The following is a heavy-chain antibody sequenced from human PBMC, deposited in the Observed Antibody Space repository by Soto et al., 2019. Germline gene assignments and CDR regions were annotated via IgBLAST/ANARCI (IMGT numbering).Heavy chain of an antibody. CDR3: ARDLWDIVVVVAETHYYGMDV. D-gene: IGHD2-15*01. Sequence: QVQLVQSGAEVKKPGASVKVSCKASGYTFTSYGISWVRQAPGRGLEWMGWISAYNGNTNYAQKLQGRVTMTTDTSTSTAYIELRSLRSDDTDVYYCARDLWDIVVVVAETHYYGMDVWGQGTTVTVSS. CDR1: GYTFTSYG. V-gene: IGHV1-18*01. J-gene: IGHJ6*02. CDR2: ISAYNGNT.